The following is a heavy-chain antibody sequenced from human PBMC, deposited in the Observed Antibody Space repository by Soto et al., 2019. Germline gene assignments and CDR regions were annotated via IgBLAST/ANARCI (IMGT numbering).Heavy chain of an antibody. CDR3: TDYRMDV. CDR2: ISYDGSET. V-gene: IGHV3-30*03. CDR1: GFTFSTYG. J-gene: IGHJ6*02. Sequence: QVQLVESGGGVVQPGRSLRLSCAASGFTFSTYGMHWVRQAPGKGLEWVAGISYDGSETHHAESVRGRFTISRENSKNTLYLQMNSLRAEDTAVYYCTDYRMDVWGQGTTVTVSS.